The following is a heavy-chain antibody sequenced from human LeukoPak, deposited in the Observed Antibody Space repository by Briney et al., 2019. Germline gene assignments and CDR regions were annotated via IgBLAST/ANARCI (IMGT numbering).Heavy chain of an antibody. J-gene: IGHJ3*02. CDR3: AREYDYYDSSGPPRTHAFDI. D-gene: IGHD3-22*01. CDR1: GGSISSYY. CDR2: IYYSGST. Sequence: SETLSLARTVSGGSISSYYWSWIRQPPGKGLEWIGYIYYSGSTNYNPSLKSRVTISVDTSKNQFSLKLSSVTAADTAVYYCAREYDYYDSSGPPRTHAFDIWGQGTMVTVSS. V-gene: IGHV4-59*01.